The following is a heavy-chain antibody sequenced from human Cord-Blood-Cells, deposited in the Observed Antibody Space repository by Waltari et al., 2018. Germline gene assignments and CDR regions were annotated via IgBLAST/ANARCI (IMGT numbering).Heavy chain of an antibody. J-gene: IGHJ6*02. Sequence: QLQLQESGPGLVKPSETLSLTCTVSGGSISSSSYYWGWIRQPPGKGLEWIGSIYYSGSTYNNPSLKSRVTISVDTSKNQFSLKLSSVTAADTAVYYCASAAGLYYYYYYGMDVWGQGTTVTVSS. CDR2: IYYSGST. D-gene: IGHD6-13*01. CDR1: GGSISSSSYY. V-gene: IGHV4-39*01. CDR3: ASAAGLYYYYYYGMDV.